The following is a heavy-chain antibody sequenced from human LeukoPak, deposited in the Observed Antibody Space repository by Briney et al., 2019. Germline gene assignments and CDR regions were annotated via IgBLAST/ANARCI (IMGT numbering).Heavy chain of an antibody. D-gene: IGHD3-3*01. V-gene: IGHV4-59*01. J-gene: IGHJ6*02. CDR2: IYYSGST. CDR1: GGSISSYY. CDR3: ARLSDFWSDNYYYYGMDV. Sequence: SETLSLTCTVSGGSISSYYWSWIRQPPGKGLEWIGYIYYSGSTNYNPSLKSRVTISVDTSKNQFSLKLSSVTAADTAVYYCARLSDFWSDNYYYYGMDVWGQGTTVTVSS.